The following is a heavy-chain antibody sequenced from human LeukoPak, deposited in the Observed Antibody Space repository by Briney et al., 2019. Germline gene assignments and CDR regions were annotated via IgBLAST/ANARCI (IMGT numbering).Heavy chain of an antibody. CDR1: GDSINNYY. Sequence: PSETLSLTCTVSGDSINNYYWSWLRQPPGKGLEWVGFIYYSGSTNYNPSLKSRVTISLATSKNQFSLNLSSVTAADTAVYYCAARGDGYNNWYFDLWGRGTLVTVSS. J-gene: IGHJ2*01. CDR3: AARGDGYNNWYFDL. D-gene: IGHD5-24*01. V-gene: IGHV4-59*01. CDR2: IYYSGST.